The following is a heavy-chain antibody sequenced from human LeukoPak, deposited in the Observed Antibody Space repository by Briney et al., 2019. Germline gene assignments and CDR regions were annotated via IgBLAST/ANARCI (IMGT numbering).Heavy chain of an antibody. J-gene: IGHJ5*02. CDR3: AREYSSSSGWFDP. CDR2: INPSGGST. Sequence: ASVKVSCKASGYTFTGYYMHWVRQAPGQGLEWMGIINPSGGSTSYAQKFQGGVTMTRDMSTSTVYMELSSLRSEDTAVYYCAREYSSSSGWFDPWGQGTLVTVSS. D-gene: IGHD6-6*01. V-gene: IGHV1-46*01. CDR1: GYTFTGYY.